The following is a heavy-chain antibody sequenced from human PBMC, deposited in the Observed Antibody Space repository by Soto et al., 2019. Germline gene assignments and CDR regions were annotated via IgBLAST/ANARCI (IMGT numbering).Heavy chain of an antibody. CDR2: INPNSGGT. J-gene: IGHJ4*02. Sequence: ASVKVSCKASVYTFTGXYIHWVRQAPGQGLEWMGGINPNSGGTSFAQKFQGRVTMSRDTSITTAYMELNTLRSDGTAVYYWARWSIFFGVIGGQAYYFVFRGQG. CDR1: VYTFTGXY. CDR3: ARWSIFFGVIGGQAYYFVF. V-gene: IGHV1-2*02. D-gene: IGHD3-16*02.